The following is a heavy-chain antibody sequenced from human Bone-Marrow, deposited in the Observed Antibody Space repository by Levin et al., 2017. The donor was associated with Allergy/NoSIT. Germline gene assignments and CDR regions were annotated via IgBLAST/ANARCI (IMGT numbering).Heavy chain of an antibody. CDR2: ISYDVSRT. CDR3: SKGRLYGAFTVDDY. CDR1: GFTFSDFD. D-gene: IGHD3-10*01. V-gene: IGHV3-30*18. Sequence: GGSLRLSCVASGFTFSDFDMHWVRQAPGKGLEWLSVISYDVSRTYYAKSVKGRFTISRDNSKNTLFLQMNSLSPEDTGFYYCSKGRLYGAFTVDDYWGQGTLVTVSS. J-gene: IGHJ4*02.